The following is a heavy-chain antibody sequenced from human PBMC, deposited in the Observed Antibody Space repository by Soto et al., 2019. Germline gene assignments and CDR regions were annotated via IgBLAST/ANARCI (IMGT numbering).Heavy chain of an antibody. Sequence: QVQLVESGGGVVQPGRSLRLSCAASGFTFSSYAMHLVRKAPGKGLEWVAIISYDGSNKYYADSVKGRFTISRDNSKNTLYLQMNSLSAEDTAVYYCASDPLSRQEAYYFDYCGQGTLVTVSS. CDR3: ASDPLSRQEAYYFDY. J-gene: IGHJ4*02. CDR2: ISYDGSNK. V-gene: IGHV3-30-3*01. CDR1: GFTFSSYA.